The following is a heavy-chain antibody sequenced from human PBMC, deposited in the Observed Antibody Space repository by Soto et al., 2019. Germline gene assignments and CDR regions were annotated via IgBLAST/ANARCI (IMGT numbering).Heavy chain of an antibody. J-gene: IGHJ4*02. CDR2: INHSGST. D-gene: IGHD6-13*01. Sequence: QVQLQQWGAGLLKPSETLTLTCAVYGGSFSGYYWSWLRQPPGKGLEWIGEINHSGSTNYNPSLKSRVTISVDTSKNQFSLKLSSVTAADTAVYYCPRAFYGSSWYSDYWGQGTLVTVSS. CDR3: PRAFYGSSWYSDY. V-gene: IGHV4-34*01. CDR1: GGSFSGYY.